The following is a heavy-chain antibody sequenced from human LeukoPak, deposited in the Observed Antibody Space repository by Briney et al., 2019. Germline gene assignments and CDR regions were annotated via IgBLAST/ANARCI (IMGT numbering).Heavy chain of an antibody. J-gene: IGHJ4*02. V-gene: IGHV3-7*01. CDR2: INQDGNEK. Sequence: PGGSLRLSCAASGINFSGYWMTWVRQDPGKGLEWVANINQDGNEKYYVDSVKGRFTISRDNAKNSLYLQMNSLRAEDTAVYYCAVVRGVITYNFDYWGQGTLVTVSS. D-gene: IGHD3-10*01. CDR3: AVVRGVITYNFDY. CDR1: GINFSGYW.